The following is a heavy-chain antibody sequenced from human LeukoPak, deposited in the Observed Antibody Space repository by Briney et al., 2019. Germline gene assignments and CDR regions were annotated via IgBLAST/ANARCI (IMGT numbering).Heavy chain of an antibody. Sequence: SETLSLTCTVSGGSISSSSYYWGWIRQPPGKGLEWIGSIYYSGSTYYNPSLKSRVTISVDTSKNQFSLKLSSVTAADTAVYYCARLRGEYSYGLRGYYYYMDVWGKGTTVTVSS. J-gene: IGHJ6*03. CDR1: GGSISSSSYY. D-gene: IGHD5-18*01. V-gene: IGHV4-39*07. CDR3: ARLRGEYSYGLRGYYYYMDV. CDR2: IYYSGST.